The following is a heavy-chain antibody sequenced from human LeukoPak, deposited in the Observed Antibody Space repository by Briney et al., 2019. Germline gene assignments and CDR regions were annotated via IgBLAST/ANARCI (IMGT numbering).Heavy chain of an antibody. Sequence: GGSLRLSCAASGFTFSSYAMSWVRQAPGKGLEWVSAISGSGGSTYYADSVKGRFTISRDNSKNTLYLQMNSLRAEDTAVYYCAKVSGSGGTKYQPFDYWGQGTLVTVSS. J-gene: IGHJ4*02. D-gene: IGHD2-15*01. CDR3: AKVSGSGGTKYQPFDY. V-gene: IGHV3-23*01. CDR2: ISGSGGST. CDR1: GFTFSSYA.